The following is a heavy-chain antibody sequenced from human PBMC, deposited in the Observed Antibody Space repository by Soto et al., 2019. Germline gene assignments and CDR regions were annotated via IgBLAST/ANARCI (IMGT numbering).Heavy chain of an antibody. Sequence: GGSLRLSCAASGFTFSSYAMHWVRQAPGKGLEWVAVISYDGSNKYYADSVKGRFTISRDNSKNTLYLQMNSLRAEDTAVYYCARGWVEVVVAATSLGYFDYWGQGTLVTVSS. V-gene: IGHV3-30-3*01. D-gene: IGHD2-15*01. J-gene: IGHJ4*02. CDR3: ARGWVEVVVAATSLGYFDY. CDR2: ISYDGSNK. CDR1: GFTFSSYA.